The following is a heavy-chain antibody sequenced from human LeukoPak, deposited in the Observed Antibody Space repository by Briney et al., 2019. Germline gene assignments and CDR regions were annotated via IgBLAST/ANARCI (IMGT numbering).Heavy chain of an antibody. CDR2: IRYDGSNK. CDR1: GFTFSSYG. V-gene: IGHV3-30*02. CDR3: ARDPPGDYGYPVPVDY. Sequence: PGGSLRLSCAASGFTFSSYGMHWVCQAPGKGLEWVAFIRYDGSNKYYADSVKGRFTISRDNSKNTLYLQMNSLRAEDTAVYYCARDPPGDYGYPVPVDYWGQGTLVTVSS. J-gene: IGHJ4*02. D-gene: IGHD4-17*01.